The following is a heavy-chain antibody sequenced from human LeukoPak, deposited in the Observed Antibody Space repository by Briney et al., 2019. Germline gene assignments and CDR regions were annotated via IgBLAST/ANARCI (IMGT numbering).Heavy chain of an antibody. CDR2: IYYSGST. Sequence: SETLSLTCTVSGGSISSYYWSWIRQPPGKGLGWIGYIYYSGSTNYNPSLKSRVTISVDTSKNQFSLKLSSVTAADTAVYYCARTTEGGYTYGYFYYYYMDVWGKGTTVTISS. V-gene: IGHV4-59*01. CDR1: GGSISSYY. D-gene: IGHD5-18*01. J-gene: IGHJ6*03. CDR3: ARTTEGGYTYGYFYYYYMDV.